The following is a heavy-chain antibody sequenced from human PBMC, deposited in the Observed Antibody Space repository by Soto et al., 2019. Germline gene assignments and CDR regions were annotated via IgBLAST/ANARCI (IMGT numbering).Heavy chain of an antibody. CDR2: IYATGTT. CDR1: GASISGFY. D-gene: IGHD1-1*01. V-gene: IGHV4-4*07. J-gene: IGHJ5*02. CDR3: VRGGTKTLRDWFDP. Sequence: SETLSLTCTVSGASISGFYWSWIRKSAGKGLEWIGRIYATGTTDYNPSLKSRVMMSVDTSRKQFSLKLRSVTAADTAVYYCVRGGTKTLRDWFDPWGQGISVTVSS.